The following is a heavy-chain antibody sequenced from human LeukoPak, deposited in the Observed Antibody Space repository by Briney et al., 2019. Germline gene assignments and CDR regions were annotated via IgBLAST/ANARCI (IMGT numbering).Heavy chain of an antibody. Sequence: GGSLRLSCAASGFTVSSNYMSWVRQAPGKGLVWVSVIYSGGSTYYADSVKGRFTISRDKSKNTLYLQMSSLRAEDTAVYYCARVGQQLRQLWQTGYFDYWGQGTLVTVSS. J-gene: IGHJ4*02. CDR1: GFTVSSNY. V-gene: IGHV3-66*01. D-gene: IGHD5-18*01. CDR2: IYSGGST. CDR3: ARVGQQLRQLWQTGYFDY.